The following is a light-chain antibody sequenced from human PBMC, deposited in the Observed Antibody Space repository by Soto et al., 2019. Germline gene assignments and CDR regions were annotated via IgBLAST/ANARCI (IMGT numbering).Light chain of an antibody. CDR1: QSISRW. CDR3: QKYNSYSPLT. CDR2: DAS. Sequence: DIQMHKSPSPLSASVGASVPITCRASQSISRWLAWSQQKPGKAPKLLIYDASTLEVGVPSRFSGSASGTEFTLTIRSLQPDDLASYYCQKYNSYSPLTVGGGTKV. J-gene: IGKJ4*01. V-gene: IGKV1-5*01.